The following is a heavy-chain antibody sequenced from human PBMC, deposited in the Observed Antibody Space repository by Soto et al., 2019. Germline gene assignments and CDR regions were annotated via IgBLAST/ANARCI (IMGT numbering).Heavy chain of an antibody. Sequence: QVQLQQWGAGLLKPSETLSLTCAVYGGSFSGYYWSWIRQTPGKGLEWIGEINHSGSTNYNPSLKSRVTISVDTSKNQFSLKLSSVTAADTAVYYCARGLKGYFDYWGQGTLVTVSS. CDR3: ARGLKGYFDY. CDR1: GGSFSGYY. V-gene: IGHV4-34*01. J-gene: IGHJ4*02. CDR2: INHSGST.